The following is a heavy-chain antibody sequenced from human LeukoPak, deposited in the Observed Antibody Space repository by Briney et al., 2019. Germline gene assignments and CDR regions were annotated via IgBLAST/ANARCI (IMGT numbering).Heavy chain of an antibody. CDR2: IYTTGAT. CDR1: SGSINSYY. CDR3: GRQGYTASYYFLDF. J-gene: IGHJ4*02. V-gene: IGHV4-4*07. Sequence: SETLSLTCTVSSGSINSYYWGWVRQPPGKGLEWIGRIYTTGATQYNPSLKSRVTMSIDTSTNQFSLNLSSMTAADTAVYYCGRQGYTASYYFLDFWSQGTLVAVS. D-gene: IGHD1-26*01.